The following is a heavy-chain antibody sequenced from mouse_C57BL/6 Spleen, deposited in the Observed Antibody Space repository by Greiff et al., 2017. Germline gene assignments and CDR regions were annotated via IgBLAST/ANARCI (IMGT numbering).Heavy chain of an antibody. CDR2: IYYSGTI. J-gene: IGHJ2*01. V-gene: IGHV3-5*01. D-gene: IGHD2-2*01. CDR1: GISITTGNYR. Sequence: EVQLQESGPGLVKPSQTVFLTCTVTGISITTGNYRWSWIRQFPGNKLEWIGYIYYSGTITYNPSLTSRTTITRDTPKNQFFLEMNSLTAEDTATYYCAREGDGYEDYFDYWGQGTTLTVSS. CDR3: AREGDGYEDYFDY.